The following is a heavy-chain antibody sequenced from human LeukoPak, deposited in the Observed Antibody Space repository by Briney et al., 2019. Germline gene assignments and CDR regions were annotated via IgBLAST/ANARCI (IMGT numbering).Heavy chain of an antibody. J-gene: IGHJ4*02. Sequence: SETLSLTCIVSGVSIFSSNYYWGWIRQAPGEGLEWIGSVYYSGTTYYNPSLKSRLAISVDTSKSQFSLKLSSVTAADTAVYYCATSVSIAVAGTFDYWGQGTLVTVSS. CDR1: GVSIFSSNYY. D-gene: IGHD6-19*01. CDR2: VYYSGTT. CDR3: ATSVSIAVAGTFDY. V-gene: IGHV4-39*01.